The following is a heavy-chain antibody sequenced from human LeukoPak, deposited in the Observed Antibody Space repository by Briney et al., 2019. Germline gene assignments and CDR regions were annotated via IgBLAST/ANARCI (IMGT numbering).Heavy chain of an antibody. V-gene: IGHV4-38-2*01. CDR1: GYSISSGYY. CDR2: IYHSGST. D-gene: IGHD2-2*01. Sequence: SETLSLTCAVSGYSISSGYYWGWIRQPPGKGLEWIGSIYHSGSTYYNPSLKSRVTISVDTSKNQFSLKLSSVTAADTAVYYCARVIGYCSSTSCYWIDPRGQGTLVTVSS. CDR3: ARVIGYCSSTSCYWIDP. J-gene: IGHJ5*02.